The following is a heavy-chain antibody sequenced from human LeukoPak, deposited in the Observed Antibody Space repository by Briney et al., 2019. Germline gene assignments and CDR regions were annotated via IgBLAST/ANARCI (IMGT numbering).Heavy chain of an antibody. V-gene: IGHV4-59*01. CDR1: GDSISRYY. J-gene: IGHJ1*01. D-gene: IGHD4-17*01. CDR2: IYYSGST. Sequence: SETLSLTCAVSGDSISRYYWSWIRQPPGKGLEWIGYIYYSGSTNYNPSLKSRVTISVDTSKNQFSLKLSSVTAADTAVYYCARSRRATVTYFQHWGQGTLVTVSS. CDR3: ARSRRATVTYFQH.